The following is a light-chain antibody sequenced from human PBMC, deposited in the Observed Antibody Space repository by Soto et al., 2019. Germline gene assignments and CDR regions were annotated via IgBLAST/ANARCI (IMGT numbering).Light chain of an antibody. CDR1: SSDIGAYNF. J-gene: IGLJ2*01. Sequence: QSALTQPASVSGSPGQSITISCTGTSSDIGAYNFVSWYQQHPGKAPKLMLYDVNIRPSGVSNRFSGSKSGNTASLTISGLQAEDEAEYYCTSWTTSTTMIFGGGTKLPVL. V-gene: IGLV2-14*03. CDR2: DVN. CDR3: TSWTTSTTMI.